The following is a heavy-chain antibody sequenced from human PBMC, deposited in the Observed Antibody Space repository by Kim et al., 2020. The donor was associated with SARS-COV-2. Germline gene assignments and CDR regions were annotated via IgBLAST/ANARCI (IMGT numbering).Heavy chain of an antibody. CDR2: ISASGAAA. D-gene: IGHD3-3*01. Sequence: GGSLRLSCAGSAFTFNKFAMAWVRQAPGKGLEWVAGISASGAAAYYADSVKGRFTISRDNSKNTLNLQMNSLRVEDSATYYWAKYEWSSSFFFDYFDSWGQGSLVTVSS. CDR1: AFTFNKFA. V-gene: IGHV3-23*01. J-gene: IGHJ4*02. CDR3: AKYEWSSSFFFDYFDS.